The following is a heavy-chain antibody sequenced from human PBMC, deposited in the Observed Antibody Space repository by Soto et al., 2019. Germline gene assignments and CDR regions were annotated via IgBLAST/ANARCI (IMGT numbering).Heavy chain of an antibody. V-gene: IGHV1-46*01. Sequence: ASVKVSCKASGGTFTSYFMHWVRQTPGQGLEWMGIINPSGGSTSYAQKFQGRITMTRDTSGSTVYRELSSLRYEDTAVYYCARVWGSSSSGRRDKWFDHRGQGTLVTGSS. D-gene: IGHD6-6*01. CDR1: GGTFTSYF. J-gene: IGHJ5*02. CDR3: ARVWGSSSSGRRDKWFDH. CDR2: INPSGGST.